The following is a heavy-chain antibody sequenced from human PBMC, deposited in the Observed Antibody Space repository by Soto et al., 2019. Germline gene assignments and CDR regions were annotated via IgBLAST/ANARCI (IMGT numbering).Heavy chain of an antibody. Sequence: EVQLVESGGGLVQPGGSLRLSCAASGFTFSTYWMHWVRQAPGKGLVWVSRINSDGSTTNYADSVKGRFTISRDNAKKTLYLQMNSLRAEDTAIYYCARDACYDMGVWGQGTTVNVSS. V-gene: IGHV3-74*01. CDR1: GFTFSTYW. CDR3: ARDACYDMGV. CDR2: INSDGSTT. J-gene: IGHJ6*02.